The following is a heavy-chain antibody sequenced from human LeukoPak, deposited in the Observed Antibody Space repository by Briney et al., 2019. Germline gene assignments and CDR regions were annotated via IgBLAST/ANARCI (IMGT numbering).Heavy chain of an antibody. CDR1: GGSISSSNW. CDR2: IYHSGST. CDR3: ARDPRYSSSAHVFDI. V-gene: IGHV4-4*02. J-gene: IGHJ3*02. Sequence: SETLSLTCTVSGGSISSSNWWSWVRQPPGKGLEWIGEIYHSGSTNYNPSPKSRVTISQDTSKNQVSLKVNSVTAADTAVYYCARDPRYSSSAHVFDIWGQGTMVTVSS. D-gene: IGHD6-6*01.